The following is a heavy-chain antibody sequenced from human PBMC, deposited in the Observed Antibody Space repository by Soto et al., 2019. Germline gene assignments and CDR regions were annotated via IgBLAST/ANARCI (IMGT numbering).Heavy chain of an antibody. Sequence: GGSLRLSCAASGFTFSGSAMHWVRQASGKGLEWVGRIRSKANSYATAYAASVKGRFTISRDDSKNTAYLQMNSLKTEDTAVYYCTRDYGDYAFLSLDYYYYYMDVWGKGTTVTVSS. D-gene: IGHD4-17*01. V-gene: IGHV3-73*01. J-gene: IGHJ6*03. CDR2: IRSKANSYAT. CDR1: GFTFSGSA. CDR3: TRDYGDYAFLSLDYYYYYMDV.